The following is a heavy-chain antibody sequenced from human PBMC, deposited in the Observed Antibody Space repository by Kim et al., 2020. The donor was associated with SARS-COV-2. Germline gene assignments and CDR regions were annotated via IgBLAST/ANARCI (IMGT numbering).Heavy chain of an antibody. Sequence: SETLSLTCTVSGGSISSSSYYWGWIRQPPGKGLEWIGSIYYSGSTYYNPSLKSRVTISVDTSKNQFSLKLSSVTAADTAVYYCARHTVVVTAINIWGQGTMVTVSS. J-gene: IGHJ3*02. CDR2: IYYSGST. CDR3: ARHTVVVTAINI. V-gene: IGHV4-39*01. D-gene: IGHD2-21*02. CDR1: GGSISSSSYY.